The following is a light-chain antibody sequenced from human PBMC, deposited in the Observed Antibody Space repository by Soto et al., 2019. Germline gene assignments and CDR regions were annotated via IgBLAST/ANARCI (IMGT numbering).Light chain of an antibody. Sequence: EIVLTQSPGTLSLSPGERGTLSCRANQSLGSAYLAWYQQKPGQAPRILIHGASSRAAAIPDRFSGSGSGTDFTLTISNLEPEDFAVYYCQQYAASPFTFGPGTKVDAK. J-gene: IGKJ3*01. CDR1: QSLGSAY. CDR2: GAS. V-gene: IGKV3-20*01. CDR3: QQYAASPFT.